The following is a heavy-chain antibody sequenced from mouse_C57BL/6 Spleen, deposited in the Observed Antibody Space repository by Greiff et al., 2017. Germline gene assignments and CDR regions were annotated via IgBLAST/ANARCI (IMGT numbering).Heavy chain of an antibody. V-gene: IGHV5-9-1*02. D-gene: IGHD6-5*01. CDR1: GFTFSSYA. CDR3: TREGRSLTGFAY. Sequence: EVKLVESGEGLVKPGGSLKLSCAASGFTFSSYAMSWVRQTPEKRLEWVAYISSGGDYTYYADTVKGRFTISRDNARNTLYLQMSSLKSEATAMYYCTREGRSLTGFAYWGQGTLVTVSA. CDR2: ISSGGDYT. J-gene: IGHJ3*01.